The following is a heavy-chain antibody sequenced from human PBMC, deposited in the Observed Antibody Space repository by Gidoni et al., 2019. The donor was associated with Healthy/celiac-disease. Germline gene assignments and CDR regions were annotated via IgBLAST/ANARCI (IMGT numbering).Heavy chain of an antibody. J-gene: IGHJ4*02. CDR3: AKKRAGNYPLDF. CDR2: ISNTGETT. V-gene: IGHV3-23*01. Sequence: EVQLLESGGGLVQPGGSLRLSCAASGSTFTSYSISWVRQAPGRGLGWVSVISNTGETTFYADSVKGRFSISRDNSKNTVYLQMNSLRAEDTAVYHCAKKRAGNYPLDFWGQGTVVTVSS. D-gene: IGHD3-16*02. CDR1: GSTFTSYS.